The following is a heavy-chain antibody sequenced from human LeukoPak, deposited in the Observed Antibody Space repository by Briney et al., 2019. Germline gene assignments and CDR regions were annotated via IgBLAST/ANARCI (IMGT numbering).Heavy chain of an antibody. Sequence: GGSLRLSCAASGFTVITNDITWVRQAPGKGLEWVSVLYSDGNTKYADSVQGRFTISRDNSKNTLYLEMNSLSPDDTAVYYCARGVEPLAANTLAYWGQGTLVTVSS. CDR1: GFTVITND. CDR2: LYSDGNT. J-gene: IGHJ4*02. V-gene: IGHV3-53*01. D-gene: IGHD1-14*01. CDR3: ARGVEPLAANTLAY.